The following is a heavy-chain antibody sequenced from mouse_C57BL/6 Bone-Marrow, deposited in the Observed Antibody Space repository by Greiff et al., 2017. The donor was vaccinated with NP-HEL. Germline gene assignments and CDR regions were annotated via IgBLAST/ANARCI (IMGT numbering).Heavy chain of an antibody. CDR1: GYTFTDYE. CDR2: IDPETGGT. J-gene: IGHJ3*01. V-gene: IGHV1-15*01. CDR3: TRDGYSWFAY. Sequence: QVQLQQSGAELVRPGASVTLSCKASGYTFTDYEMHWVKQTPVHGLEWIGAIDPETGGTAYNQKFKGQAILTADKSSSPAYMELRSLTSEDSAVYYCTRDGYSWFAYWGQGTLVTVSA. D-gene: IGHD2-3*01.